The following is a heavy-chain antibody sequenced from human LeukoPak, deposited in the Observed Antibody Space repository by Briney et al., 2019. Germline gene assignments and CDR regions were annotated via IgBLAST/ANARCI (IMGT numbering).Heavy chain of an antibody. CDR1: GGTFSSCA. Sequence: GSSVKVSCKASGGTFSSCAISWVRQAPGQGLEWMGRIIPIFGTANYAQKFQGRVTITTDESTSTAYMELSSLRSEETAVYDCARDLGVASLGACWLQFHYWGQGTLVTVAT. J-gene: IGHJ4*02. CDR2: IIPIFGTA. V-gene: IGHV1-69*05. D-gene: IGHD5-24*01. CDR3: ARDLGVASLGACWLQFHY.